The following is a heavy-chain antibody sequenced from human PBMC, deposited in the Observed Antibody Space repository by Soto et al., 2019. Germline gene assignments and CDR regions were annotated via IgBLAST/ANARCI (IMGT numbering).Heavy chain of an antibody. CDR3: AKPEEVVRGFDF. V-gene: IGHV3-23*01. D-gene: IGHD3-10*01. Sequence: WGSLRVSCVSSVFTFGHPPMSWVCQAPGKGLEWVAAISGTGGAAYYADSVKGRFSISRDNSRNTLFLQMNSLRVEDTAIYHCAKPEEVVRGFDFWGLGTLVTVSS. CDR1: VFTFGHPP. CDR2: ISGTGGAA. J-gene: IGHJ4*02.